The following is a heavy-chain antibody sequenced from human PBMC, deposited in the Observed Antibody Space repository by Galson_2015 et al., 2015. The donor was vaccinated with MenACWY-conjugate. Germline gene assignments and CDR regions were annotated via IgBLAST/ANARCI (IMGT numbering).Heavy chain of an antibody. CDR3: AKAAYTSSWYQDAFDY. CDR1: GFTFSNYV. J-gene: IGHJ4*02. Sequence: SLRLSCAASGFTFSNYVMNWVRQAPEKGLEWVSTITGSGGSTYYADSLKGRFTISRDNSKNTLYLQMNSLRAEDTAVYYCAKAAYTSSWYQDAFDYWGQGSLFTVSS. D-gene: IGHD6-13*01. V-gene: IGHV3-23*01. CDR2: ITGSGGST.